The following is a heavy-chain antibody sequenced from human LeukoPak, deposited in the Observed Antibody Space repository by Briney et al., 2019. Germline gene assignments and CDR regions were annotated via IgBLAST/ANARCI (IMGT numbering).Heavy chain of an antibody. CDR3: ATQNPGSSSYFDY. CDR2: INPNSGGT. J-gene: IGHJ4*02. Sequence: ASVNVSCKASGYTFTGYYMHWVRQAPGQGLEWMGWINPNSGGTNYAQKFQGRVTMTRDTSISTAYMELSRLRSDDTAVYYCATQNPGSSSYFDYWGQGALVTVSS. D-gene: IGHD1-26*01. V-gene: IGHV1-2*02. CDR1: GYTFTGYY.